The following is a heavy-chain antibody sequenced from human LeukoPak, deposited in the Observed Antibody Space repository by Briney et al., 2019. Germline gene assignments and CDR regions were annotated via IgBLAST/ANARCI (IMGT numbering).Heavy chain of an antibody. CDR1: GGSISSSSYY. J-gene: IGHJ5*02. CDR2: IYYSGST. V-gene: IGHV4-39*01. D-gene: IGHD1-14*01. Sequence: SETLSLTCTVSGGSISSSSYYWGWIRQPPGKGLEWIGSIYYSGSTYYNPSLESRVTMSVDTSKNQFSLKLSSVTAADTAVYYCARRDHTGRSHAWFDPWGQGTLVTVSS. CDR3: ARRDHTGRSHAWFDP.